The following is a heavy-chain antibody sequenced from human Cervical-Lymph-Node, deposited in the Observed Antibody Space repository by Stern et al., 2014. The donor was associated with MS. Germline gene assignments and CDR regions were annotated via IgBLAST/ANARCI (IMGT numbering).Heavy chain of an antibody. D-gene: IGHD3-16*01. J-gene: IGHJ4*02. V-gene: IGHV4-31*03. CDR2: IHYRGST. CDR1: GGSISSTGYY. CDR3: ARSDRLWGSFDY. Sequence: VQLVQSGPGLVKPSQTLSLTCTVSGGSISSTGYYLSWIRQHPGKGLEWIGYIHYRGSTYYNPSLKSRGTISVDTSKNQFSLNLSSVTAADTALYYCARSDRLWGSFDYWGQGRLVTVSS.